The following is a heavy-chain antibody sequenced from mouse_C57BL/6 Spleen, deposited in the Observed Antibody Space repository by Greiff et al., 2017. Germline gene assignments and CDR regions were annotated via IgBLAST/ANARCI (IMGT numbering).Heavy chain of an antibody. CDR1: GFTFSDYG. J-gene: IGHJ3*01. D-gene: IGHD1-2*01. CDR2: ISSGSSTI. CDR3: ARDHYYGPAWFAY. Sequence: EVHLVESGGGLVKPGGSLKLSCAASGFTFSDYGMHWVRQAPEKGLEWVAYISSGSSTIYYADTVKGRYTISRDNAKNTLFLQMTSRRSEDTAMYYCARDHYYGPAWFAYWGQGTLVTVSA. V-gene: IGHV5-17*01.